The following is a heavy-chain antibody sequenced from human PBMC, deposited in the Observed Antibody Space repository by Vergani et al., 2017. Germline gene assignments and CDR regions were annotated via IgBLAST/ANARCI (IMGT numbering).Heavy chain of an antibody. D-gene: IGHD2-15*01. CDR3: ARDRGYCSGGSCYSGYYYYYGMDV. J-gene: IGHJ6*02. V-gene: IGHV1-69*13. CDR2: IIPIFGTA. CDR1: GGTFSSYA. Sequence: QVQLVQSGAEVKKPGSSVKVSCKASGGTFSSYAISWVRQAPGQGLEWMGRIIPIFGTANYAQKFQGRVTITADESTSTAYMALSSLRSEDTAVYYCARDRGYCSGGSCYSGYYYYYGMDVWGQGTTVTVSS.